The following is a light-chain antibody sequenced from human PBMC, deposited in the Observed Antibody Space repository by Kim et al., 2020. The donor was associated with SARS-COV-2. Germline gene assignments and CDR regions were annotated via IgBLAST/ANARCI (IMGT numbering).Light chain of an antibody. Sequence: GDRVPITCRASQGIGDYLAWFQQKPGKVPKLLIYGASTLQSGVPSRFSGSGSGTDFILTISSLQPEDFATYYCQNYIGAPYTFGQGTKLEIK. CDR2: GAS. V-gene: IGKV1-27*01. CDR3: QNYIGAPYT. J-gene: IGKJ2*01. CDR1: QGIGDY.